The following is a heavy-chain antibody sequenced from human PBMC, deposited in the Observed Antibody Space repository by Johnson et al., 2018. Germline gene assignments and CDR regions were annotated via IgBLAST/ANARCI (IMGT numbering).Heavy chain of an antibody. CDR2: LNSDGSST. V-gene: IGHV3-74*01. CDR3: ARERGYSYGGILGDALDI. Sequence: VQLVESGGGLVKPGGSLRLSCAASGFTFSSYSMHWVRQAPGKGLVWVSRLNSDGSSTSYADSVKGRFTISRDNAKNTQYLQMNRLRAEDTAVYSCARERGYSYGGILGDALDIWGQGTMVTVSS. J-gene: IGHJ3*02. D-gene: IGHD5-18*01. CDR1: GFTFSSYS.